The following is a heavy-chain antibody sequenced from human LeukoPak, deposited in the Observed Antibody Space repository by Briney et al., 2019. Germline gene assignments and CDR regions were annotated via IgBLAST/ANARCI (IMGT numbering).Heavy chain of an antibody. D-gene: IGHD1-26*01. V-gene: IGHV3-23*01. CDR1: GFTFSNHA. Sequence: TGGSLRLSCAASGFTFSNHALGWVRQAPGKGLEWVSVISGSGLNTYYTDSVKGRFTISSDNSKNTLSLQMNSLRVEDTALYYCVKDIGTVGASPFDYWGQGTLVSVSS. CDR3: VKDIGTVGASPFDY. CDR2: ISGSGLNT. J-gene: IGHJ4*02.